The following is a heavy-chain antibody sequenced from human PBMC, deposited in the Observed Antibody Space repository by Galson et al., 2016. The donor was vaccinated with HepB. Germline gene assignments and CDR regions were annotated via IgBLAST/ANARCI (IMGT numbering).Heavy chain of an antibody. CDR3: ARGGTCNDNTCHGYYYFDY. CDR2: MFPMSGRA. CDR1: RGTFKTYA. J-gene: IGHJ4*02. V-gene: IGHV1-69*13. D-gene: IGHD3-10*01. Sequence: SVKVSCKASRGTFKTYALSWLRQAPGQGLEWVGGMFPMSGRADYARKFQGRVTITADESTRTVYMELSGLRPDDTAVYYCARGGTCNDNTCHGYYYFDYWGQGAPITVSS.